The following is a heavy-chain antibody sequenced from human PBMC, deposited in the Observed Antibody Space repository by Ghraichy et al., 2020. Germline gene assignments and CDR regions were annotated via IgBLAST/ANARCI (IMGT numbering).Heavy chain of an antibody. D-gene: IGHD3-22*01. Sequence: SETLSLTCTVSGGSVSSGSYYWSWIRQPPGKGLEWIGYIYYSGSTNYNPSLKSRVTISVDTSKNQFSLKLSSVTAADTAVYYCARDTGSQSYYDSSGYYDYWGLVTLVIVS. J-gene: IGHJ4*02. CDR1: GGSVSSGSYY. CDR3: ARDTGSQSYYDSSGYYDY. CDR2: IYYSGST. V-gene: IGHV4-61*01.